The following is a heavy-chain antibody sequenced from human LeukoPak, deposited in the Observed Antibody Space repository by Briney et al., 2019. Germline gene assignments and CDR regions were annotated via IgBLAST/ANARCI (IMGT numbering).Heavy chain of an antibody. J-gene: IGHJ3*02. CDR2: ISYDGSNK. CDR3: AKDSSLDAFDI. CDR1: GFTFSSYG. V-gene: IGHV3-30*18. Sequence: PGRSLRLSCAASGFTFSSYGMHWVRQAPGKGLEWVAIISYDGSNKDYADSVRGRFTISRDNSKQTLYLQMSSLRDGDSAVYYCAKDSSLDAFDIWGQGTMVTVSS.